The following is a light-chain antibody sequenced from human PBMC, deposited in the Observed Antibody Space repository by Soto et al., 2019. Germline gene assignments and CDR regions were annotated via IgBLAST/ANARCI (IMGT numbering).Light chain of an antibody. CDR1: SSDVGGYNY. J-gene: IGLJ2*01. CDR2: DVS. V-gene: IGLV2-14*01. Sequence: QSALTQPASVSGSPGQSITISCTGTSSDVGGYNYVSWYQQHPGKAPKLMIYDVSNRPYGVSNRFSGSKSGNTASLTISGLQAEDEADYYCSSYTSSSTLVFGGGTKLTVL. CDR3: SSYTSSSTLV.